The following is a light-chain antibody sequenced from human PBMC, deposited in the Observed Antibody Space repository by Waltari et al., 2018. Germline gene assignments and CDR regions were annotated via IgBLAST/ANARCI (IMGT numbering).Light chain of an antibody. V-gene: IGLV1-47*01. CDR3: AAWDDSLSGPV. Sequence: QSVLTQPPSASGTPGQRVTISCSGSSSNIGSNYVYWYQPLPGTAPKLLIYRNNQRPSGVPDRVSGSKSGTSASLAISGLRSEDEADYYCAAWDDSLSGPVFGGGTKLTVL. J-gene: IGLJ2*01. CDR2: RNN. CDR1: SSNIGSNY.